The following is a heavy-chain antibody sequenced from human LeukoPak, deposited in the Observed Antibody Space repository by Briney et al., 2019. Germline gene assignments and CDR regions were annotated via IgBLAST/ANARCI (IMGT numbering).Heavy chain of an antibody. CDR1: GYTFTGYY. V-gene: IGHV1-2*02. D-gene: IGHD3-22*01. CDR3: ARVTSEVPYYYDSSGQVLDY. J-gene: IGHJ4*02. CDR2: INPNSGGT. Sequence: ASVKVSCKASGYTFTGYYMHWVRQAPGRGLEWMGWINPNSGGTNYAQKFQGRVTMTRDTSISTAYMELSRLRSDDTAVYYCARVTSEVPYYYDSSGQVLDYWGQGTLVTVSS.